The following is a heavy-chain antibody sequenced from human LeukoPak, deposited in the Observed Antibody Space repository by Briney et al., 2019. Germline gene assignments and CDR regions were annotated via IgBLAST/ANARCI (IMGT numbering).Heavy chain of an antibody. CDR3: ASGTTVTTPFDY. J-gene: IGHJ4*02. D-gene: IGHD4-17*01. Sequence: GGSLRLSCAASGFTFSSYGMHWVRQAPGKGLEWVAVISYDGSNKYYADSVKGRFTISRDNSKNTLYLQMNSLRAEDTAVYYCASGTTVTTPFDYWGQGTLVTVSS. CDR1: GFTFSSYG. V-gene: IGHV3-30*03. CDR2: ISYDGSNK.